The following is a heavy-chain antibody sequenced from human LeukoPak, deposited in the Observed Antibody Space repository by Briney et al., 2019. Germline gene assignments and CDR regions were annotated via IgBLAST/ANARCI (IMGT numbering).Heavy chain of an antibody. CDR3: AKEVGDAFDI. CDR2: ISGSGSPI. D-gene: IGHD2-2*01. V-gene: IGHV3-11*04. Sequence: GGSLRLSCAASGFTFSDYYMSWIRQAPGKGLECISYISGSGSPIYYADSVKGRFTISRDNSKNTLYLQMNSLRAEDTAVYYCAKEVGDAFDIWGQGTMVTVSS. J-gene: IGHJ3*02. CDR1: GFTFSDYY.